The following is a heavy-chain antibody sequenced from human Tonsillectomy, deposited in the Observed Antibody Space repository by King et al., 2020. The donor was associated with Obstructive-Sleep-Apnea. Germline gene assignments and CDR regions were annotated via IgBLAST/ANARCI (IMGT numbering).Heavy chain of an antibody. CDR3: ERRSGLKYSWFDP. CDR2: MNPNSGDI. CDR1: GYTFTNFD. D-gene: IGHD6-25*01. Sequence: VQLVESGAEVKNPGASVKVSCKASGYTFTNFDVNWVRQATGHGLEWMGWMNPNSGDIGYAQKFHGRVIMTRNTSISTAYMELSSVRSDDTAVWYCERRSGLKYSWFDPWGQGTLVTVSS. V-gene: IGHV1-8*01. J-gene: IGHJ5*02.